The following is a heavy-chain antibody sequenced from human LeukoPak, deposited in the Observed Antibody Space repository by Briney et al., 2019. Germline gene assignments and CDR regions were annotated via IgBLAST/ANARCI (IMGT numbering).Heavy chain of an antibody. CDR3: ARVEAYYYYYGMDV. Sequence: PGGSLRLSCAASGFTFSDYYMSWIRQAPGKGLEWVSYISSSGSTIYYADSVKGRFTISRDNAKNSLYLQMNSLRAEDTAVYYCARVEAYYYYYGMDVWGQGTTVTVSS. CDR2: ISSSGSTI. V-gene: IGHV3-11*01. CDR1: GFTFSDYY. J-gene: IGHJ6*02.